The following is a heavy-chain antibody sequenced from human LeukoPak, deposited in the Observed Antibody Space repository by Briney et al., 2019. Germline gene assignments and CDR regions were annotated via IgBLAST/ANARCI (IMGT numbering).Heavy chain of an antibody. J-gene: IGHJ6*03. D-gene: IGHD3-3*01. CDR2: ISGSGGSA. CDR1: GVTFSNYA. V-gene: IGHV3-23*01. Sequence: GGSLRLSCAASGVTFSNYAMSWVRQAPGRRLGWVSAISGSGGSANYVDSVKGRVTISRDNSKNTLYLQMNSLRVEDTALYYCAKDPRITKNYYYYYYMDVWGKGTTVTVSS. CDR3: AKDPRITKNYYYYYYMDV.